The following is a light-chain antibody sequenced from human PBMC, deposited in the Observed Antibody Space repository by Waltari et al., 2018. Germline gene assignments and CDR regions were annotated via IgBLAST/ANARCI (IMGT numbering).Light chain of an antibody. Sequence: SYELTQPSSVSVSPGQTATITCSGEVLSNKNARWIQKRPGRAPVLVAYKDHERPPGIPERFSGSGSGTTVTLTIAGAQAEDEADYYCYSAADNTLVFGGGTKLTVL. CDR2: KDH. CDR3: YSAADNTLV. CDR1: VLSNKN. J-gene: IGLJ2*01. V-gene: IGLV3-27*01.